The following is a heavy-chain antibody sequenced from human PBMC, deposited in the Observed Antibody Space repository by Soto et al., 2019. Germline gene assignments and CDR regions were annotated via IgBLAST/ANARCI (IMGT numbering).Heavy chain of an antibody. J-gene: IGHJ6*02. CDR3: ARERKGMDV. CDR1: GYTFTSYD. V-gene: IGHV1-8*01. Sequence: QLVQSGAEVKKPGASVKVSCKASGYTFTSYDINWVRQATGQGLEWMGWMNPNSGNTGYAQKFQGRVTMTRNTAISTANMELSSLRPEETSGYNCARERKGMDVWGQGTTVTVSS. CDR2: MNPNSGNT.